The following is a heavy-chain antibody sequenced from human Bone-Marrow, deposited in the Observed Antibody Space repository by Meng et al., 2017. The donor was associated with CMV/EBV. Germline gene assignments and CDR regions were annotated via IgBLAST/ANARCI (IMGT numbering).Heavy chain of an antibody. CDR2: IYYSGST. CDR1: GGSVSSGSYY. V-gene: IGHV4-61*01. J-gene: IGHJ5*02. D-gene: IGHD2-2*01. CDR3: AREPLYCSSTSCYNWFDP. Sequence: SETLSLTCTVSGGSVSSGSYYWSWIRQPPGKGLEWIGYIYYSGSTNYNPSLKSRVTISVDTSKNQFSLKLSSVTAADTAVYYCAREPLYCSSTSCYNWFDPWGQGTLVTVSS.